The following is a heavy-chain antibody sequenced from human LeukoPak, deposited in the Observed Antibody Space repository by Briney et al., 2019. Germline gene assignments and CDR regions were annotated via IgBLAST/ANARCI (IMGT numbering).Heavy chain of an antibody. CDR3: ASPMGATPWDAFDI. Sequence: GGSLRLSCAASGFAFSTYWMNWVRQAPGKGLEWVANIKQDGSEKYYVDSVKGRFTISRDNAKNSLYLQMNSLRAEDTAMYYCASPMGATPWDAFDIWGQGTRVTVSP. CDR1: GFAFSTYW. V-gene: IGHV3-7*01. J-gene: IGHJ3*02. D-gene: IGHD1-26*01. CDR2: IKQDGSEK.